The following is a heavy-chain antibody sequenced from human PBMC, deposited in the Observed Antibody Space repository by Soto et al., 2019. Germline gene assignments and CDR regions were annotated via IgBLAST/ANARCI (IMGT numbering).Heavy chain of an antibody. V-gene: IGHV5-51*01. CDR3: EASGSVGGSCMSDSYYVLDV. CDR2: IYPGESHT. D-gene: IGHD2-15*01. Sequence: GESLKLSCRASGYSFTRYWIGWVRQMPGKGLEGIWIIYPGESHTRYSPSFQAQVTISADKSISTAYLQWSSLKASDSAMYYCEASGSVGGSCMSDSYYVLDVWGHGTRATVS. J-gene: IGHJ6*02. CDR1: GYSFTRYW.